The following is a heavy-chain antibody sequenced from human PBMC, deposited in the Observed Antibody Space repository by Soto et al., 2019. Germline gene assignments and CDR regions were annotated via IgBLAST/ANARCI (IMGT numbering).Heavy chain of an antibody. V-gene: IGHV1-69*13. CDR2: IIPIFGTA. J-gene: IGHJ4*02. D-gene: IGHD5-12*01. CDR1: GGTFSSYA. Sequence: SVKVSCKASGGTFSSYAISWVRQAPGQGLEWMGGIIPIFGTANYAQKFQGRVTITADESTSTAYMELSSLRSEDTAVYYCARVGDGGRDGYNYHFDYWGQGTLVTVSS. CDR3: ARVGDGGRDGYNYHFDY.